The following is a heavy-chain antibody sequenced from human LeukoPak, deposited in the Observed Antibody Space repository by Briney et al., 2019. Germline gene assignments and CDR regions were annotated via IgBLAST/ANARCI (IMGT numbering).Heavy chain of an antibody. CDR1: GYTFTSYD. V-gene: IGHV1-8*03. CDR2: MNPNSGNT. D-gene: IGHD6-13*01. CDR3: ARTSSSSWYPEDAFDI. Sequence: ASVKVSCKASGYTFTSYDINWVRQATGQGLEWMGWMNPNSGNTGYAQKFQGRVTITRNTSISTAYMELSSLRSEDTAVYYCARTSSSSWYPEDAFDIWGQGTMVTVSS. J-gene: IGHJ3*02.